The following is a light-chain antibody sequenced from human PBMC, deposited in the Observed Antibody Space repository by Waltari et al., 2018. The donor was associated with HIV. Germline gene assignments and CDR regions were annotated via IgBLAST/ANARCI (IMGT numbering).Light chain of an antibody. CDR2: DVS. Sequence: QSALTQPAYVSGSPGQSLTISCTGTSSDVGGYNYVSWYQQHPGKAPQLVIYDVSERPSGVSNRFSGSKSGNTASLTISGLQAEDEADYNCCSYAGSSTLLFGGGTKVTVL. J-gene: IGLJ2*01. CDR3: CSYAGSSTLL. CDR1: SSDVGGYNY. V-gene: IGLV2-23*01.